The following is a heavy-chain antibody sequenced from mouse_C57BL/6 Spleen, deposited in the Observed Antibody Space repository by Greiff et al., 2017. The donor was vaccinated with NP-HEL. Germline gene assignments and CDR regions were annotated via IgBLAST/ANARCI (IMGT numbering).Heavy chain of an antibody. V-gene: IGHV1-74*01. CDR2: IHPADSDT. J-gene: IGHJ4*01. CDR1: GYTFTSYC. Sequence: QVQLQQPGAELVKPGASVKLSCKASGYTFTSYCMHWVKQRPGQGLEWIGRIHPADSDTNYNPKFKGKATLTVDTSSTTAYLQLSSLTSEDAAVDYCARSEGYYAMDYWGQGTSVTVSS. CDR3: ARSEGYYAMDY.